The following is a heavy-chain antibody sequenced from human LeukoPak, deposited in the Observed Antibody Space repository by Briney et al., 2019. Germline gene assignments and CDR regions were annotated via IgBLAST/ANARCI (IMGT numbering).Heavy chain of an antibody. J-gene: IGHJ4*02. CDR2: ISAYNGNT. CDR1: GYTFTSYG. V-gene: IGHV1-18*01. Sequence: ASVKASCKASGYTFTSYGISWVRQAPGQGLEWMGWISAYNGNTNYAQKLQGRVTMTTDTSTSTAYMELRSLRSDDTAVYYCARSRSWYFSGYFDYWGQGTLVTVSS. CDR3: ARSRSWYFSGYFDY. D-gene: IGHD6-13*01.